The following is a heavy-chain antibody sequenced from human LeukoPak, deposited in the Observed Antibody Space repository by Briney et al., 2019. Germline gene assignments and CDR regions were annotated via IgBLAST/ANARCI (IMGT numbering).Heavy chain of an antibody. Sequence: PGGSLRLSCAASGFTFGDYAMHWVRQAPGKGLEWVSGISWSSGFIGYADSVQGRFTISRDNAKNSLYLQMNSLRAEDTALYYCAKDEDSSGYSIDYWGQGTLVTVSS. CDR2: ISWSSGFI. CDR3: AKDEDSSGYSIDY. CDR1: GFTFGDYA. D-gene: IGHD3-22*01. J-gene: IGHJ4*02. V-gene: IGHV3-9*01.